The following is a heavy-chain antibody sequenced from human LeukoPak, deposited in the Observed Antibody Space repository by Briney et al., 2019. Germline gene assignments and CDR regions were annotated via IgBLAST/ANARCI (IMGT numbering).Heavy chain of an antibody. D-gene: IGHD3-22*01. J-gene: IGHJ4*02. CDR1: GGSFSGYY. CDR2: INHSGST. Sequence: SETLSLTCAVYGGSFSGYYWSWIRQPPGKGLEWIGEINHSGSTNYNPSLKSRVTISVDTSKNQFSLKLSSVTAADTAVYYCARHTRITMNLVYDYWGQGTLVTVSS. V-gene: IGHV4-34*01. CDR3: ARHTRITMNLVYDY.